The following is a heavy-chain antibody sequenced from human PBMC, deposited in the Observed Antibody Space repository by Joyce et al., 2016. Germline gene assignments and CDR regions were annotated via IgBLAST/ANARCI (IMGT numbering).Heavy chain of an antibody. D-gene: IGHD3-10*01. CDR3: ARSGYDGSGSYPD. CDR2: INAGNGNT. V-gene: IGHV1-3*01. CDR1: GYTFTTYA. J-gene: IGHJ4*02. Sequence: QVQFVQSGPEVKNPGTPGKVPCKASGYTFTTYAMHWVRQAPGQRLEWSGWINAGNGNTKYSQKFQGRGTMTRDTSASTAYMELSSLRSEDTAVYYCARSGYDGSGSYPDWGQGTLVTVSS.